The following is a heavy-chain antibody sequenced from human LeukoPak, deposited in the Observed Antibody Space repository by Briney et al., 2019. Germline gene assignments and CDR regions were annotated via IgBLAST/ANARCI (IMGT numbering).Heavy chain of an antibody. V-gene: IGHV3-43*02. CDR2: ITGDGGST. CDR1: GFTIGGFA. Sequence: GGSLRLSCAASGFTIGGFAMTWVRQPPGKGLEWVSLITGDGGSTYYADSVKGRFTISRDNNKNSLYLQMNSLRSEDTALYYCAKIGSTIGGYWGQGTLVTVSS. D-gene: IGHD5-24*01. J-gene: IGHJ4*02. CDR3: AKIGSTIGGY.